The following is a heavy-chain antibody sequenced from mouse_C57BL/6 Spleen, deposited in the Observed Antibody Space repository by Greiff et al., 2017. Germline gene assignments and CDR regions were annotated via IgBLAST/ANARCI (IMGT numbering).Heavy chain of an antibody. CDR3: ARLSYYAMDY. J-gene: IGHJ4*01. Sequence: QVQLKESGAELARPGASVKLSCKASGYTFTSYGISWVKQRTGQGLEWIGEIYPRSGNTYYNEKFKGKATLTADKSSSTAYIERRSLTSEDSAVYFCARLSYYAMDYWGQGTSVTVSS. CDR1: GYTFTSYG. CDR2: IYPRSGNT. V-gene: IGHV1-81*01. D-gene: IGHD3-2*02.